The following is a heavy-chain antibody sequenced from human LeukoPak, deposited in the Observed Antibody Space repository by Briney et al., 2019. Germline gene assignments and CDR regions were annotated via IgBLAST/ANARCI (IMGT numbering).Heavy chain of an antibody. CDR2: ISGSGGST. V-gene: IGHV3-23*01. J-gene: IGHJ4*02. D-gene: IGHD3-22*01. Sequence: GSLRLSCAASGFTFSSYAMSWVRPAPGKGLEWVSAISGSGGSTYYADSVKGRFTISRDNSKNTLYLQMNSLRAEDTAVYYCAKRYYYDSSGYYYLVDYWGQGTPVTVSS. CDR1: GFTFSSYA. CDR3: AKRYYYDSSGYYYLVDY.